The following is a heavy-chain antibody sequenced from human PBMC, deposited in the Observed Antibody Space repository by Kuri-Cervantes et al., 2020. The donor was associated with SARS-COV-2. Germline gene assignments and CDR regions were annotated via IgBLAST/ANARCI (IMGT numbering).Heavy chain of an antibody. CDR2: ISSSSSYI. J-gene: IGHJ6*02. D-gene: IGHD3-22*01. V-gene: IGHV3-21*01. CDR1: GFTFSSYS. Sequence: ETLSLTCAASGFTFSSYSMNWVRQAPGKGLEWVSSISSSSSYIYYADSVKGRFTISRDNAKNSLYLQMNSLRAEDTAVYYCAREGYYEPTDMDVWGQGTTVTVSS. CDR3: AREGYYEPTDMDV.